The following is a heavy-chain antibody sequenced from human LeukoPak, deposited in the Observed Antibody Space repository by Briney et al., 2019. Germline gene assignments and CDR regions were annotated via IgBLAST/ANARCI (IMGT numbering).Heavy chain of an antibody. V-gene: IGHV3-20*04. Sequence: GGSLRLSCAASGFTFDDYGMSWVRQAPGKGLEWVSGINWNGGSTGYADSVKGRFTISRDNAKNSLYLQMNSLRAEDTALYYCARGAYGAGSDYYYYMDVWGKGTTVTVSS. CDR1: GFTFDDYG. CDR2: INWNGGST. CDR3: ARGAYGAGSDYYYYMDV. J-gene: IGHJ6*03. D-gene: IGHD4-17*01.